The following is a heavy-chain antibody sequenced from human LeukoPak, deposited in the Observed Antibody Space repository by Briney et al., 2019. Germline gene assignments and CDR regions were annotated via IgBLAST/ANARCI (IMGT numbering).Heavy chain of an antibody. Sequence: PGGSLRLSCAASGFTFSSYAMHWVRQAPGKGLEYVSAISSNGGSTYYANSAKGRFTISRDNSKNTLYLQMGSLRAEDMAVYYCARDRGSWSPRYYFDYWGQGTLVTVSS. D-gene: IGHD1-1*01. CDR1: GFTFSSYA. CDR2: ISSNGGST. V-gene: IGHV3-64*01. CDR3: ARDRGSWSPRYYFDY. J-gene: IGHJ4*02.